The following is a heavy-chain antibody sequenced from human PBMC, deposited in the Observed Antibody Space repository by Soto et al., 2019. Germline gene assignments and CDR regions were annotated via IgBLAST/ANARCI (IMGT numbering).Heavy chain of an antibody. CDR1: GYTFTSYY. J-gene: IGHJ4*02. D-gene: IGHD1-26*01. CDR2: INPSGGST. Sequence: ASVKVSCKASGYTFTSYYMHWVRQAPGQGLEWMGIINPSGGSTSYAQKFQGRVTMTRDTSTSTVYMELSSLRSEDTAVYYCARDQGTVGATTAAIDYWGQGTLVTVSS. V-gene: IGHV1-46*01. CDR3: ARDQGTVGATTAAIDY.